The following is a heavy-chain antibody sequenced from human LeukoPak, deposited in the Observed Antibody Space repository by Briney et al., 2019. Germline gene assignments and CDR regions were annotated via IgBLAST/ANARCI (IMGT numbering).Heavy chain of an antibody. D-gene: IGHD3-16*02. CDR2: ISWNSGSI. Sequence: PGGSLRLSCAASGFTFNIYAMSWVRQAPGKGLEWVSGISWNSGSIGYADSVKGRFTISRDNAKNSLYLQMNSLRAGDTAIYYCARASYYIWGSYRYYWFDPWGQGTLVTVSS. J-gene: IGHJ5*02. V-gene: IGHV3-20*04. CDR1: GFTFNIYA. CDR3: ARASYYIWGSYRYYWFDP.